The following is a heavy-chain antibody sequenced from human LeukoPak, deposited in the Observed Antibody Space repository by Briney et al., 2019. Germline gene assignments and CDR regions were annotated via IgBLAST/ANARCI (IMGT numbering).Heavy chain of an antibody. CDR3: ARDGPVLLFRTSYGSGSYYNLNGMDV. Sequence: ASVKVSCKASGYTFTSYGISWVRQAPGQGLEWMGIINPSGGSTSYAQKFQGRVTMTRDTSTSTVYMELSSLRSEDTAVYYCARDGPVLLFRTSYGSGSYYNLNGMDVWGQGTTVTVSS. D-gene: IGHD3-10*01. V-gene: IGHV1-46*01. CDR2: INPSGGST. CDR1: GYTFTSYG. J-gene: IGHJ6*02.